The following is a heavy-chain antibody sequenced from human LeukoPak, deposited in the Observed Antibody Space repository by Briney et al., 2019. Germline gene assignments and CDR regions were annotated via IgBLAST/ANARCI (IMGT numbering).Heavy chain of an antibody. V-gene: IGHV3-43D*03. CDR3: AKDRKTRYSSGWYAYDY. Sequence: GGSLRLSCAASGFSFDNYAMHWVRQAPGKGLEWVSLIGWDGGSTYYADSVKGRFTISRDNSKNSLYLQLNSLRAEDTALYYCAKDRKTRYSSGWYAYDYWGQGTLVTVSS. J-gene: IGHJ4*02. D-gene: IGHD6-19*01. CDR2: IGWDGGST. CDR1: GFSFDNYA.